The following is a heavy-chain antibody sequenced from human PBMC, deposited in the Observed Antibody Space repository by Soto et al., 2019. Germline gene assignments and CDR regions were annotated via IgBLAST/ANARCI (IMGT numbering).Heavy chain of an antibody. CDR1: GGSISSYY. J-gene: IGHJ4*02. D-gene: IGHD2-21*01. V-gene: IGHV4-59*01. CDR3: ARGDRLLQFPFDY. CDR2: IYYSGST. Sequence: QVQLQESGPGLVKPSETLSLTCTVSGGSISSYYWSWIRQPPGKGLEWIVYIYYSGSTNYNPSLKSRVAISVDTSKNQFALKLRSVTAADTAVYYCARGDRLLQFPFDYWGQGTLVTVSS.